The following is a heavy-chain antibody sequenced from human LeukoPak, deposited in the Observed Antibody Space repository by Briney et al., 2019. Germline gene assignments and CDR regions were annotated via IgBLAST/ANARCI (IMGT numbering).Heavy chain of an antibody. D-gene: IGHD2-2*01. CDR1: GGSISSSSYY. J-gene: IGHJ5*02. V-gene: IGHV4-39*01. CDR3: ARGAIYCSSTSCYLNWFDP. CDR2: IYYSGST. Sequence: SETLSLTCTVSGGSISSSSYYWGWIRQPPGKGLEWIGSIYYSGSTYYNPSLKSRVTISVDTSKNQFSLKLSSVTAADTAVYYCARGAIYCSSTSCYLNWFDPWGQGTLVTVSS.